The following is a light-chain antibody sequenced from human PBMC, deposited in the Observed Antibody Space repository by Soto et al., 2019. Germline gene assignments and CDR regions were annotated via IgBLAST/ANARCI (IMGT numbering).Light chain of an antibody. J-gene: IGLJ1*01. CDR2: EGS. CDR3: QSYDSSLSGYV. Sequence: QSVLTQPASVSGSPGQSITISCTGTSSDVGSYNLVSWYQHHPGKAPKLLIFEGSKRPSGVSYRFSGSKSGNTASLTISGLQAEDEADYYCQSYDSSLSGYVFGTGTKLTVL. CDR1: SSDVGSYNL. V-gene: IGLV2-14*02.